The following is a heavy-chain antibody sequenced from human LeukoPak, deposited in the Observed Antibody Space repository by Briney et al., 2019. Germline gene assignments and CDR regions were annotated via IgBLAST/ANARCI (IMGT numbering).Heavy chain of an antibody. Sequence: PGGSLRLSCADSGFTFSRYWMHWVRQTPGKGVVWVSCISADGSVTRYADSVKGRFTISRDNTKSTLYLQMHSLRAEDTAVYYCATAGGDGSRMGFDPWGQGTLVTVSS. J-gene: IGHJ5*02. CDR2: ISADGSVT. D-gene: IGHD2-15*01. CDR1: GFTFSRYW. CDR3: ATAGGDGSRMGFDP. V-gene: IGHV3-74*01.